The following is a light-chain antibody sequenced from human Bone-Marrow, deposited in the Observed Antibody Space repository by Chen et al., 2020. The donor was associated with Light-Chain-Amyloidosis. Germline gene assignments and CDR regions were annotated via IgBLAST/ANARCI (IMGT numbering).Light chain of an antibody. CDR3: QSADSSGTYEVI. Sequence: SYDLTQPPSVSVSPGQTARITCSGDDLPTKYAYWYQQKPGQAPVLVIHRDTERPSGISERFSGSSSGTPATFTISGVRAEDEADYHCQSADSSGTYEVIFGGGTKLTVL. CDR2: RDT. CDR1: DLPTKY. J-gene: IGLJ2*01. V-gene: IGLV3-25*03.